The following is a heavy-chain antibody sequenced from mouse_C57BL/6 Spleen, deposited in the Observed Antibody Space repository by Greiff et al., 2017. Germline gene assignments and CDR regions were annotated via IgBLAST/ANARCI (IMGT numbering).Heavy chain of an antibody. CDR3: ARSRPYDGYYAWFAY. CDR2: IYPRDGST. D-gene: IGHD2-3*01. J-gene: IGHJ3*01. Sequence: VKLQESDAELVKPGASVKISCKVSGYTFTDHTIHWMKQRPEQGLEWIGYIYPRDGSTKYNEKFKGKATLTADKSSSTAYMQLNSLTSEDSAVYFCARSRPYDGYYAWFAYWGQGTLVTVSA. V-gene: IGHV1-78*01. CDR1: GYTFTDHT.